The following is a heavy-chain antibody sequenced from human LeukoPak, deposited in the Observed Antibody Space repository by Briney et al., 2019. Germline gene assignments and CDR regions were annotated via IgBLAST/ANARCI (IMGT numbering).Heavy chain of an antibody. J-gene: IGHJ4*02. Sequence: SETLSLTCTVSGGSISSYYWSWIRQPPGKGLEWIGYIYYSGSTNYNPSLKSRVTISVDTSKNQFSLKLSSATAADTAVYYCAREVVGYSGYDYFDYWGQGTLVTVSS. CDR1: GGSISSYY. V-gene: IGHV4-59*01. CDR2: IYYSGST. D-gene: IGHD5-12*01. CDR3: AREVVGYSGYDYFDY.